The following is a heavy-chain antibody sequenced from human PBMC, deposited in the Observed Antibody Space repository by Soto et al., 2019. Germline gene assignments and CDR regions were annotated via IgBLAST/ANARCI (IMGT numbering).Heavy chain of an antibody. CDR2: ISWNSGSI. CDR1: GFTFDDYA. CDR3: AKGGGGYDLWLDY. J-gene: IGHJ4*02. Sequence: EVQLVESGGGLVQPGRSLRLSCAASGFTFDDYAMHWVRQAPGKGLEWVSGISWNSGSIGYADSVKGRFTISRDNAKNSLYLQMNSLRAEDTALYYCAKGGGGYDLWLDYWGQGTLVTVSS. V-gene: IGHV3-9*01. D-gene: IGHD5-12*01.